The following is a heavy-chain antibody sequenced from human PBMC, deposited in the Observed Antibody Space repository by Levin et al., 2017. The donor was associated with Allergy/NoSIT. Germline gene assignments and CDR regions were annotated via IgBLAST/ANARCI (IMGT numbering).Heavy chain of an antibody. Sequence: GESLKISCAASGFTVSSNYMSWVRQAPGKGLEWVSVIYSGGSTYYADSVKGRFTISRDNSKNTLYLQMNSLRAEDTAVYYCARAGPYYYGSGSYFDYWGQGTLVTVSS. J-gene: IGHJ4*02. D-gene: IGHD3-10*01. V-gene: IGHV3-53*01. CDR1: GFTVSSNY. CDR3: ARAGPYYYGSGSYFDY. CDR2: IYSGGST.